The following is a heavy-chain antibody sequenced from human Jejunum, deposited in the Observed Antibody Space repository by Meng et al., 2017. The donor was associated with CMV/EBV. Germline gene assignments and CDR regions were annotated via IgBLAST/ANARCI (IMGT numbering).Heavy chain of an antibody. D-gene: IGHD1-26*01. CDR2: IYYDGTT. Sequence: GFITRTSYYWDWIRHPPGKGLEWIGTIYYDGTTYYNPSLKSRVTISVDSSKNQFSLSLTSVTVADTAVYYCARALQVGVAGRGASGYWGQGTLVTVSS. CDR1: GFITRTSYY. CDR3: ARALQVGVAGRGASGY. V-gene: IGHV4-39*01. J-gene: IGHJ4*02.